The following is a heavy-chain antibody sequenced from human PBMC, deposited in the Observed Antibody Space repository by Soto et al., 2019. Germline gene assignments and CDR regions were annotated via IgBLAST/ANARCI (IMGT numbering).Heavy chain of an antibody. CDR1: GDSVSNNRAA. V-gene: IGHV6-1*01. J-gene: IGHJ4*02. CDR2: TCYRSKWNN. Sequence: QTLSLTCVISGDSVSNNRAAWNWIRQSPSRGLEWLGRTCYRSKWNNDYAVSVKSRISISPDPPKNQFSLQLNSVTPEDTAVYYCVRMSVATGGYFDYWGQGTPVTVSS. CDR3: VRMSVATGGYFDY. D-gene: IGHD5-12*01.